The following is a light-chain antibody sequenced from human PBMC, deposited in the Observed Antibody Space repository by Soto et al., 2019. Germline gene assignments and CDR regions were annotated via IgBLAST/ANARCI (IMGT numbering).Light chain of an antibody. CDR2: EVS. CDR1: SSDVGGYNF. CDR3: SSYTTSSTAV. Sequence: QSALTQHASVFGSPGQSITISCTGTSSDVGGYNFVTWYQQHPGKAPKLMIYEVSNRPSGVSNRFSGSKSGNTASLTISGLQPEDEADYYCSSYTTSSTAVFGTGTKVTVL. V-gene: IGLV2-14*03. J-gene: IGLJ1*01.